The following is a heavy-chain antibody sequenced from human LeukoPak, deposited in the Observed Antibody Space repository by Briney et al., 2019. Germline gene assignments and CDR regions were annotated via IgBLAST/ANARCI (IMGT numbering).Heavy chain of an antibody. Sequence: GGSLRLSCAASGFTFSDYYMSWIRQAPGKGLEWVSYISSSGSTIYYADSVKGRFTISRDNAKNSLYLQMNSLRAEDTAVYYCARDAYSIPYYYYYMDVWGKGATVTVSS. J-gene: IGHJ6*03. CDR2: ISSSGSTI. CDR3: ARDAYSIPYYYYYMDV. CDR1: GFTFSDYY. D-gene: IGHD4-11*01. V-gene: IGHV3-11*04.